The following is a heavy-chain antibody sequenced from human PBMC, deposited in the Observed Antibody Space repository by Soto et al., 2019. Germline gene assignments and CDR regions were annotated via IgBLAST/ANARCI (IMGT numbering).Heavy chain of an antibody. V-gene: IGHV2-5*02. CDR2: IYWDDAK. D-gene: IGHD3-9*01. Sequence: QITLTESGPTLVKPTQTLTLTCTFSGISLTNSGVGVSWIRQPPGKALEWLAVIYWDDAKHFSPSQKSRLTITKDTSKNQVVLTMTNMDSVDTATYFCAQMAFDLYGMDVWGQGTTVIVSS. CDR1: GISLTNSGVG. J-gene: IGHJ6*02. CDR3: AQMAFDLYGMDV.